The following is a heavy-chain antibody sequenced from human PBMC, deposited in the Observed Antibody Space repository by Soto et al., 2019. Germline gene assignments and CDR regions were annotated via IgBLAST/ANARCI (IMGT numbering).Heavy chain of an antibody. CDR3: AREGYYGSGSYYIDY. CDR1: GFTFSSYW. J-gene: IGHJ4*02. D-gene: IGHD3-10*01. Sequence: PGGSLRLSCASSGFTFSSYWMHWVRQAPGKGLVWVSRINSDGSTTSYADSVKGRFAISRDNAKNTLHLQINSLRAEDTAVYYCAREGYYGSGSYYIDYWGQGTLVTVSS. CDR2: INSDGSTT. V-gene: IGHV3-74*01.